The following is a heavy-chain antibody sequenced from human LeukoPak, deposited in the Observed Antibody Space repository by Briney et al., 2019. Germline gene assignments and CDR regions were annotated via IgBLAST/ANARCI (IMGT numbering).Heavy chain of an antibody. Sequence: ASVKVSCKASGYTFTSYAMHWVRQAPGQRLEWMGWINAGNGNTKYSQKFQGRVTITRDTSASTVYMELSSLRSEDTAVYYCARSGLGELSFWGQGTLVTVSS. D-gene: IGHD3-16*02. CDR2: INAGNGNT. V-gene: IGHV1-3*01. J-gene: IGHJ4*02. CDR1: GYTFTSYA. CDR3: ARSGLGELSF.